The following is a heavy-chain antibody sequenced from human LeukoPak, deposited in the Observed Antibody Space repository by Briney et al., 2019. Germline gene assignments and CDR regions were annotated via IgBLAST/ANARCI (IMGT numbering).Heavy chain of an antibody. D-gene: IGHD3-10*02. Sequence: ASVKVSCKASGYTFTSYYMHWVRQAPGQGLEWMGIINPSGGSTSYAQKFQGRVTMTEDTSTDTAYMELSSLRSEDTAVYYCATHLFGDPTHWGQGTLVTVSS. CDR3: ATHLFGDPTH. J-gene: IGHJ4*02. CDR2: INPSGGST. CDR1: GYTFTSYY. V-gene: IGHV1-46*01.